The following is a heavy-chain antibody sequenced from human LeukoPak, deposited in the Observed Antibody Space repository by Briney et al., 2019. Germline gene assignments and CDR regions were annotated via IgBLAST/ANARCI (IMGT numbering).Heavy chain of an antibody. CDR3: ARDWPTIAAAGTIPEYFQH. CDR1: GFTFSSYA. Sequence: GGSLRLSCAASGFTFSSYAMNWVRQAPGKGLEWVSSISSSSSYIYYADSVKGRFTISRDNAKNSLYLQMNSLRAEDTAVYYCARDWPTIAAAGTIPEYFQHWGQGTLVTVSS. CDR2: ISSSSSYI. V-gene: IGHV3-21*01. J-gene: IGHJ1*01. D-gene: IGHD6-13*01.